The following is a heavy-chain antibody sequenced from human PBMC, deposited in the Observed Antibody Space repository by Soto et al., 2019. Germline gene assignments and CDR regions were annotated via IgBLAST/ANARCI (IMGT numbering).Heavy chain of an antibody. CDR2: FDPEDGET. CDR1: GCTRTEFY. D-gene: IGHD3-22*01. Sequence: GSVKVSCWVSGCTRTEFYMLGVRQAPGRGLEWMGGFDPEDGETIYAQKCQGRVTMTEDTSTDTAYMEQSSLRSEDTAVYSCATGNYYDSSGYNWFDPWGQGTLVTVSS. CDR3: ATGNYYDSSGYNWFDP. J-gene: IGHJ5*02. V-gene: IGHV1-24*01.